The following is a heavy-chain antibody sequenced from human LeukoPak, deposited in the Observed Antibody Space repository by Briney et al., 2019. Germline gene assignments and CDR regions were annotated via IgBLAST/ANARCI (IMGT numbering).Heavy chain of an antibody. V-gene: IGHV3-21*01. J-gene: IGHJ6*03. CDR3: ARSGYYGSGSYYFYYYYMDV. D-gene: IGHD3-10*01. Sequence: PGGSLRLSCVASGFTYSSYSMNWVRQAPGKGLEWVSSISSSSSYIYYADSVKGRFTISRDNAKNSLYLQMNSLRAEDTAVYYCARSGYYGSGSYYFYYYYMDVWGKGTTVTVSS. CDR1: GFTYSSYS. CDR2: ISSSSSYI.